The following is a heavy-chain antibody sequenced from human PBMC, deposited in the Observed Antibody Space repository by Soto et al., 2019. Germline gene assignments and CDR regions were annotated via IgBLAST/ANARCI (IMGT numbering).Heavy chain of an antibody. D-gene: IGHD6-13*01. J-gene: IGHJ4*02. CDR3: AHIAAAGIHFDY. V-gene: IGHV3-30-3*01. CDR1: GFTFSSYA. CDR2: ISYDGSNK. Sequence: GGSLRLSCAASGFTFSSYAMHWVRQAPGKGLEWVAVISYDGSNKYYADSVKGRFTISRDNSKNTLYLQMTNMDPVDTATYYCAHIAAAGIHFDYWGQGTLVTVSS.